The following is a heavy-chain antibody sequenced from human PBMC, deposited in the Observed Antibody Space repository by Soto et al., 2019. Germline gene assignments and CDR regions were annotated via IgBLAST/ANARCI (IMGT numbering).Heavy chain of an antibody. V-gene: IGHV2-5*02. CDR3: AHLVITMVRGVVYGMDV. CDR1: GFSLSTSGVG. D-gene: IGHD3-10*01. Sequence: SGPTLVNPTQTLTLTCTFSGFSLSTSGVGVGWIRQPPGKALEWLALIYWDDDKRYSPSLKSRLTITKDTSKNQVVLTMTNMDPVDTATYYCAHLVITMVRGVVYGMDVWGQGTKVTVSS. CDR2: IYWDDDK. J-gene: IGHJ6*02.